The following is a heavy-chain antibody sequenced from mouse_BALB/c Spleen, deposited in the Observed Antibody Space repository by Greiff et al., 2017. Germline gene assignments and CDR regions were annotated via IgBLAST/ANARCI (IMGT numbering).Heavy chain of an antibody. D-gene: IGHD3-1*01. CDR1: GYTFTSYW. CDR3: ARGAARATFDY. Sequence: QVQLKQPGAELVKPGASVKLSCKASGYTFTSYWMHWVKQRPGQGLEWIGEINPSNGRTNYNEKFKSKATLTVDKSSSTAYMQLSSLTSEDSAVYYCARGAARATFDYWGQGTTLTVSS. V-gene: IGHV1S81*02. J-gene: IGHJ2*01. CDR2: INPSNGRT.